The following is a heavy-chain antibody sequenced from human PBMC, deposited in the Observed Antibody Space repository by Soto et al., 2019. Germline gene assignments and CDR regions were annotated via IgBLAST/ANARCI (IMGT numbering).Heavy chain of an antibody. D-gene: IGHD3-16*01. V-gene: IGHV3-21*01. CDR1: GFTFNSYS. CDR2: ISSSSSHI. Sequence: PGGSLRLSCAASGFTFNSYSMNWVRQAPGKGLEWVSSISSSSSHIYYADSVKGRFTISRDNAKNSLYLQMNSLRAEDTAVYYCARDLHDYVSFRFDPWGQGTLVTVSS. CDR3: ARDLHDYVSFRFDP. J-gene: IGHJ5*02.